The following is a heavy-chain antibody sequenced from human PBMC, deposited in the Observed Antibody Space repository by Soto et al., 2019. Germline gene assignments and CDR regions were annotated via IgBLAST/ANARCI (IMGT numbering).Heavy chain of an antibody. D-gene: IGHD3-10*01. CDR2: ISYSGSA. J-gene: IGHJ5*02. CDR3: AREMAGGERNYYGSGSRYNWFDP. V-gene: IGHV4-61*01. CDR1: GGSINSGNYY. Sequence: SETLSLTCTVSGGSINSGNYYWSWIRKPPGKGLEWIGFISYSGSAYYNPSLKSRVTISVDTSKNQFSLKLSSVTAADTAVYYCAREMAGGERNYYGSGSRYNWFDPWGQGTLVTVSS.